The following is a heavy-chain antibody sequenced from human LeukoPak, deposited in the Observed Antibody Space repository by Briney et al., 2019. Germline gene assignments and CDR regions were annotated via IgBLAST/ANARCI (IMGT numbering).Heavy chain of an antibody. D-gene: IGHD3-10*01. CDR3: ARSGLWFGESDPNWFDP. CDR1: GGSISSYY. V-gene: IGHV4-59*08. J-gene: IGHJ5*02. CDR2: IYYSGST. Sequence: SETLSLTCTVSGGSISSYYWSWIRQPPGKGLEWIGYIYYSGSTYYNPSLNSRVTISVDTSKNQFSLKLSSVTAADTAVYYCARSGLWFGESDPNWFDPWGQGTLVTVSS.